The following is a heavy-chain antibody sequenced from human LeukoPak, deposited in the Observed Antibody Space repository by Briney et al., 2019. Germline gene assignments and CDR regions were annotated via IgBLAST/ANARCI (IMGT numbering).Heavy chain of an antibody. J-gene: IGHJ6*02. Sequence: SGTLSLTCTVSGGSISSYYWSWIRQPPGKGLEWIGYIYYSGSTNYNPSLKSRVTISVDTSKNQFSLKLSSVTAADTAVYYCARDEESAAYGMDVWGQGTTVTVSS. CDR1: GGSISSYY. CDR3: ARDEESAAYGMDV. V-gene: IGHV4-59*01. CDR2: IYYSGST. D-gene: IGHD6-13*01.